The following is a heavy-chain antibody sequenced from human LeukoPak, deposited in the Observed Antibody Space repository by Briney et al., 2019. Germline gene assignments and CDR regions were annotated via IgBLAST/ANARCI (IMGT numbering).Heavy chain of an antibody. D-gene: IGHD5-18*01. V-gene: IGHV3-30*18. Sequence: PGGSLRLSCAASGFTFSSYGMHWVRQAPGKGLEWVAVISYDGSNKYYADSVKGRFTISRDNSKNTLYLQMNSLRAEDTAVYYCAKDLLRHSYGNFDYWGQGTLVTVSS. J-gene: IGHJ4*02. CDR3: AKDLLRHSYGNFDY. CDR2: ISYDGSNK. CDR1: GFTFSSYG.